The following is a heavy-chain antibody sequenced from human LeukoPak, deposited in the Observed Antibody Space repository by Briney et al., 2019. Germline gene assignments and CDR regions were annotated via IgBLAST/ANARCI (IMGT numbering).Heavy chain of an antibody. D-gene: IGHD5-18*01. J-gene: IGHJ4*02. Sequence: GGSLRLSCAASVFTFSSYSMNWVRQAPGKGLEWVSSISSSSTYIYYADSVKGRFTISRDNAKNSLHLQMNSLRAEDTAVYYCANGYSYGLGFDYWDQGTLVTVSS. CDR2: ISSSSTYI. CDR1: VFTFSSYS. V-gene: IGHV3-21*04. CDR3: ANGYSYGLGFDY.